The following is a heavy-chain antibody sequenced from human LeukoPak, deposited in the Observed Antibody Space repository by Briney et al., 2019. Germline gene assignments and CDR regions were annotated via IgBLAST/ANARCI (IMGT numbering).Heavy chain of an antibody. CDR3: ARSGVFSGYDAFDI. V-gene: IGHV4-59*08. CDR1: GRSINLSY. J-gene: IGHJ3*02. D-gene: IGHD3-9*01. CDR2: IHHRGST. Sequence: WDTLSLHCTISGRSINLSYCIWIRQPPGKALDWIGYIHHRGSTNYNPSLKSRITVSVDTSKNQFSLKVTSVIAADTAVYYCARSGVFSGYDAFDIWGQGTMVTVSS.